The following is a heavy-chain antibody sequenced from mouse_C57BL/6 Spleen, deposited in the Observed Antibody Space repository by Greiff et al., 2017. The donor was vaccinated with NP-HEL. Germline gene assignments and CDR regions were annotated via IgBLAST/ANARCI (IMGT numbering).Heavy chain of an antibody. J-gene: IGHJ2*01. CDR2: INPSTGGT. V-gene: IGHV1-42*01. CDR1: GYSFTGYY. CDR3: ARLDFDY. Sequence: VQLKQSGPELVKPGASVKISCKASGYSFTGYYMNWVKQSPEKSLEWIGEINPSTGGTTYNQKFKAKATLTVDKSSSTAYMQLKSLTSEDSAVYYCARLDFDYWGQGTTLTVSS.